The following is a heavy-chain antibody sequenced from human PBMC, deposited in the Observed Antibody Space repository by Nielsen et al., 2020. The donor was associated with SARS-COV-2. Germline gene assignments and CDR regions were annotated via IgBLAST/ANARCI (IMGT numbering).Heavy chain of an antibody. CDR1: GFTFSTYA. J-gene: IGHJ4*02. Sequence: GESLKISCAASGFTFSTYAMHWVRRAPGKGLEWVAVISYDGSEKYFADSVKGRFTIPRDNSKNTLYLHMNSLRAEDTAVYYCARGNGWGSYFDYWGQGTLVTVSS. CDR2: ISYDGSEK. CDR3: ARGNGWGSYFDY. D-gene: IGHD7-27*01. V-gene: IGHV3-30-3*01.